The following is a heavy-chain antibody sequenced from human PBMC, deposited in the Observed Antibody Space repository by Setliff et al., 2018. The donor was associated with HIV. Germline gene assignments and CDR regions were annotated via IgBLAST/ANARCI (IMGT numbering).Heavy chain of an antibody. CDR3: ARVLSGNSYDVSDF. D-gene: IGHD3-10*01. CDR2: IKQDGSEK. Sequence: SGGSLRLSCAASGFTFSSYWMSWVRQAPGKGLEWVANIKQDGSEKYYIDSVKGRFTISRDNAKSSLYLQMSSLRADDTAVFYCARVLSGNSYDVSDFWGQGTLVTVSS. J-gene: IGHJ4*02. V-gene: IGHV3-7*01. CDR1: GFTFSSYW.